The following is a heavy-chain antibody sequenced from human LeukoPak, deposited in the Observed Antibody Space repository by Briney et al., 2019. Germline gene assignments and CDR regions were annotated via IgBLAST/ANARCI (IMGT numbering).Heavy chain of an antibody. V-gene: IGHV3-66*01. CDR1: GFTVSSNY. J-gene: IGHJ4*02. D-gene: IGHD4-17*01. CDR3: AREKRGDYGDFDY. CDR2: IYSGGST. Sequence: PGGSLRLSCAASGFTVSSNYMSWVRQAPGNGLEWVSVIYSGGSTYYADSVKGRFTIPRDNSKNTLYLQMNSLRAEDTAVYYCAREKRGDYGDFDYWGQGTLVTVSS.